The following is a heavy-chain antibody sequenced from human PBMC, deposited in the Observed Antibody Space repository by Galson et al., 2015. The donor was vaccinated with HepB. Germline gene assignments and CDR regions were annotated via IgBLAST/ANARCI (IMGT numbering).Heavy chain of an antibody. D-gene: IGHD3-22*01. CDR1: GGSLNNYY. CDR2: IYYRGGT. J-gene: IGHJ3*02. Sequence: SETLSLTCIVSGGSLNNYYWSWIRQAPGKGLEWIGYIYYRGGTNYNPSLMSRVIISVDASKNQFSLKLSSVTAADTAVYYCARLESGYYDAFDIWGQGTRVTVSS. CDR3: ARLESGYYDAFDI. V-gene: IGHV4-59*01.